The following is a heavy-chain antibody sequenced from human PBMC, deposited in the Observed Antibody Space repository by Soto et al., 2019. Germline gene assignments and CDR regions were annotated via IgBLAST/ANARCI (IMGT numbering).Heavy chain of an antibody. CDR3: ARYRTGWFDP. CDR2: IYYSGST. V-gene: IGHV4-31*03. J-gene: IGHJ5*02. Sequence: PSETLSLTCTVSGGSISSGGYYWSWIRQHPGKGLEWIGYIYYSGSTYYNPSLKSRVTISVDTSKNQFSLKLSSVTAADTAVYYCARYRTGWFDPWGQGTLVTVSS. CDR1: GGSISSGGYY. D-gene: IGHD1-1*01.